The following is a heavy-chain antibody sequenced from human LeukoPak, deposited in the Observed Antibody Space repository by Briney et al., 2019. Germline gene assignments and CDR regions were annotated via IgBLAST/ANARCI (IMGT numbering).Heavy chain of an antibody. Sequence: GGSLRLSCAASGYTFSNTGMSWVRQAPGKGLEWVSSISAGGASTYYADSVKGRFIISRDNSNNTLYLQMNSLRTEDTAVYYCARVGITLFGVVILWGQGTLVTVSS. CDR3: ARVGITLFGVVIL. CDR1: GYTFSNTG. CDR2: ISAGGAST. V-gene: IGHV3-23*01. D-gene: IGHD3-3*01. J-gene: IGHJ4*02.